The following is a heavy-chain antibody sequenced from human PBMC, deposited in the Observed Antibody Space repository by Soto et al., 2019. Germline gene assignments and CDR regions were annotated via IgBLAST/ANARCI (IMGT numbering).Heavy chain of an antibody. Sequence: QVQLVQSGAEVKKPGASVKVSCKASGYTFTSYDINWVRQATGQGLEWMGWMNPNSGNTGYAQKFQGRGTMTRNPSISTAELALSSLRSEGTAGDYSARQIGHGYFDPWGRGNLVTVSS. J-gene: IGHJ2*01. CDR1: GYTFTSYD. V-gene: IGHV1-8*01. D-gene: IGHD3-22*01. CDR3: ARQIGHGYFDP. CDR2: MNPNSGNT.